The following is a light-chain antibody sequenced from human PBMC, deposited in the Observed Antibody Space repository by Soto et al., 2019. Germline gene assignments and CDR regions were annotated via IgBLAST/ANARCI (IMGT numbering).Light chain of an antibody. CDR1: QSISSW. CDR3: QEYTTYSRT. Sequence: DIQMTQSPSTLSASVGDRVTITCRASQSISSWLAWYQQKPGKAPKVLIYDASTLESGVPSRFSGGGSGTEFTLTITCLQTDDFATYYCQEYTTYSRTFGQGPKVDIK. V-gene: IGKV1-5*01. CDR2: DAS. J-gene: IGKJ1*01.